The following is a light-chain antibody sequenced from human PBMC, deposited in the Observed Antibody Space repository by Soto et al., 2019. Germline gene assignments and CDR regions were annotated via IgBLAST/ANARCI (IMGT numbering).Light chain of an antibody. CDR2: DVS. V-gene: IGLV2-14*01. J-gene: IGLJ1*01. CDR3: SSYTSSGTLV. CDR1: SSDVGGYDY. Sequence: SVLTQPASVSGSPGQSITISCTGTSSDVGGYDYVSWYQQPPGKAPKLMIYDVSNWPSGVSNRFSGSKSGNTASLTISGLQAEDEADYYCSSYTSSGTLVFGTGTKVTVL.